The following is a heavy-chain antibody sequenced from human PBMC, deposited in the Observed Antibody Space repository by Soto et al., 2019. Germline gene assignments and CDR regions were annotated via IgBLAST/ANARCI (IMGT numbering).Heavy chain of an antibody. CDR2: INQSGSA. CDR1: GGSFSNYY. J-gene: IGHJ4*02. CDR3: ARAKFYDYIWGSSTYYCDY. Sequence: QVQLQQWGAGLLKTSETLSLTCAVYGGSFSNYYWSWIRQPPGKGLEWIGEINQSGSANYNPSLKSRVTISLDTSKNQFSLKLSSVTAADTAVYYCARAKFYDYIWGSSTYYCDYWGQGTLVTVSS. V-gene: IGHV4-34*01. D-gene: IGHD3-16*01.